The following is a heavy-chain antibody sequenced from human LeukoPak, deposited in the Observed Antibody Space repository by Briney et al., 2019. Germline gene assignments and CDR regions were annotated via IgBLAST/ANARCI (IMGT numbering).Heavy chain of an antibody. J-gene: IGHJ3*02. Sequence: PSETLSLTCTVSGGSISSYYWSWIRQPPGKGLEWIGYIYYSGSTNYNPSLKSRVTISVDTSKNQFSLKLSSVTAADTAVYYCASRVVPAAIGAFDIWGQGTMVTVSS. CDR3: ASRVVPAAIGAFDI. V-gene: IGHV4-59*08. CDR2: IYYSGST. D-gene: IGHD2-2*01. CDR1: GGSISSYY.